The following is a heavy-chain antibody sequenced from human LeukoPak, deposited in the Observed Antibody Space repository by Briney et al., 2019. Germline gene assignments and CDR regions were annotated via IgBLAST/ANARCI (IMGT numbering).Heavy chain of an antibody. Sequence: GGSLRLSCAASGFTFSSYWMHWVRQAPGKGLVWVSRINSDGSSTSYADSVKGRFTISRDNAKNTLYLQMNSLRAEDTAVYYCTRAAAVAGDLDYWGQGTLVTVSS. CDR2: INSDGSST. CDR1: GFTFSSYW. D-gene: IGHD6-19*01. CDR3: TRAAAVAGDLDY. V-gene: IGHV3-74*01. J-gene: IGHJ4*02.